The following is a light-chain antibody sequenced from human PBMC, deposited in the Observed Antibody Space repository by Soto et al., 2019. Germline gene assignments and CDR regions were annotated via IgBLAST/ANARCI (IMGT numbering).Light chain of an antibody. CDR3: CSYIGHYIYV. J-gene: IGLJ1*01. V-gene: IGLV2-14*01. Sequence: QSVLAQPASVSGSPGQSIAISCTGSSSDIGAYKYVSWYQQHPGKAPKLLISEVTNRPSGVSDRFSGSKSGNTASLTISGLQAEDEADYYCCSYIGHYIYVFGTGTKLTVL. CDR2: EVT. CDR1: SSDIGAYKY.